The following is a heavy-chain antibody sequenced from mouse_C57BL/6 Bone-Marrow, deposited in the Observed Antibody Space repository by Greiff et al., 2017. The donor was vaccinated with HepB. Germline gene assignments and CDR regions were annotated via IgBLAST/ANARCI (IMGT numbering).Heavy chain of an antibody. CDR3: ARLYGYDGAWFAY. Sequence: EVQGVESGPGMVKPSQSLSLTCTVTGYSITSGYDWHWIRHFPGNKLEWMGYISYSGSTNYNPSLKSRISITHDTSKNHFFLKLNSVTTEDTATYYCARLYGYDGAWFAYWGQGTLVTVSA. CDR1: GYSITSGYD. J-gene: IGHJ3*01. CDR2: ISYSGST. V-gene: IGHV3-1*01. D-gene: IGHD2-2*01.